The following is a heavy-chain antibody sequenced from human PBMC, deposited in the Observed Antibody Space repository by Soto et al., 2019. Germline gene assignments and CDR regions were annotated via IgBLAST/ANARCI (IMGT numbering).Heavy chain of an antibody. CDR3: AREDLGYFDD. CDR1: GFTFSSYA. Sequence: QVQLVESGGGVVQPGRSLRLSCAASGFTFSSYAMHWVRQAPGKGLEWVAVISYDGSNKYYADSVKGRFTISRDNSKNTLYLQMNSLRAEDTAVYYCAREDLGYFDDWGQGTLVTVSS. V-gene: IGHV3-30-3*01. CDR2: ISYDGSNK. D-gene: IGHD7-27*01. J-gene: IGHJ4*02.